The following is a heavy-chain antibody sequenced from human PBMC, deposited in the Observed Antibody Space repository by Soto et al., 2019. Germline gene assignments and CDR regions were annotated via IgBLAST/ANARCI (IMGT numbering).Heavy chain of an antibody. Sequence: QVHLQESGPGLVRPSETLSLTCTVSGVSLKTYYWSWIRLPPGGGLEWIGYIFSSGSPNYNPSLRGRVTMSVETSNNQFSLKMSSVTAADTAVYYCARVAGISYYNHMDVWGKGTTVTVSS. CDR3: ARVAGISYYNHMDV. V-gene: IGHV4-59*01. J-gene: IGHJ6*03. D-gene: IGHD1-20*01. CDR1: GVSLKTYY. CDR2: IFSSGSP.